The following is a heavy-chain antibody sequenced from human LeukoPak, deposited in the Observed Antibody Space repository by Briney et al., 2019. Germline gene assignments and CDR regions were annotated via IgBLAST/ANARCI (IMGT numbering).Heavy chain of an antibody. J-gene: IGHJ6*02. D-gene: IGHD4-17*01. V-gene: IGHV3-23*01. CDR2: STGSGGTT. CDR1: GFTFSSYA. CDR3: AKLQSDGLRTYYGMDV. Sequence: PGGSLRLSCAASGFTFSSYAMTWVRQAPGRELEWVSTSTGSGGTTYYADSVMGRFTISRDNSKNTLYLQMNSLRAEDTAVYYCAKLQSDGLRTYYGMDVWGQGTTVTVSS.